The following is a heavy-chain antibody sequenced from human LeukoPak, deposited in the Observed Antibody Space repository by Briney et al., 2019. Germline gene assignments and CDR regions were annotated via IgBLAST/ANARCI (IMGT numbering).Heavy chain of an antibody. CDR2: IYYSGST. Sequence: PSETLSLTCTVSGGSISSSSYYWGWIRQPPGTGLEWIGSIYYSGSTYYNPSLKSRVTISVDTSKNQFSLKLSSVTAADTAVYYCAREYCSGGSCYSAGFDPWGQGTLVTVSS. CDR3: AREYCSGGSCYSAGFDP. D-gene: IGHD2-15*01. V-gene: IGHV4-39*02. J-gene: IGHJ5*02. CDR1: GGSISSSSYY.